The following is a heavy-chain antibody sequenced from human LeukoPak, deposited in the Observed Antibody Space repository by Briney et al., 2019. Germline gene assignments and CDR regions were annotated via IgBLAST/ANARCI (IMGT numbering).Heavy chain of an antibody. J-gene: IGHJ3*02. Sequence: GGSLRLSCAASGFTFNTFGMHWVRQAPGEGLEWVAFIRSDGRDKFYADSVKGRFTISRDDSQRATYVQMNSLKIEDTAVYYCTRLAGGDAFDIWGPGTMVTVSS. CDR1: GFTFNTFG. CDR3: TRLAGGDAFDI. V-gene: IGHV3-30*02. CDR2: IRSDGRDK. D-gene: IGHD2-15*01.